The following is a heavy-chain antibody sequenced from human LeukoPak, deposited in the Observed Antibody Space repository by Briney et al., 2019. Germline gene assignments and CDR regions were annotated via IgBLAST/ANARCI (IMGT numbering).Heavy chain of an antibody. CDR3: ARPLHGDYPGY. D-gene: IGHD4-17*01. CDR2: INPSGGST. J-gene: IGHJ4*02. V-gene: IGHV1-46*01. CDR1: GYTFTSYY. Sequence: ASVKVSCKASGYTFTSYYMHWVRQDPGQGLEWMGIINPSGGSTSYAQKFQGRVTMTRDTSTSTVYMELSSLRSEDTAVYYCARPLHGDYPGYWGQGTLVTVSS.